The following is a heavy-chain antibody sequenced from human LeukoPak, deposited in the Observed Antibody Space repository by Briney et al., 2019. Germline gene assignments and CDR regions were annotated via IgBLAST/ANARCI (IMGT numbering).Heavy chain of an antibody. CDR1: GFTFSSYA. V-gene: IGHV3-30-3*01. D-gene: IGHD6-13*01. CDR2: ISYDGSNK. J-gene: IGHJ6*02. Sequence: QPGGSLRLSCAASGFTFSSYAMHWVRQAPGKGLEWVAVISYDGSNKYYADSVKGRFTISRDNSKNTLYLQMNSLRAEDTAVYYCARDITAAAGRYYYYYYGMDVWGQGTTVTVSS. CDR3: ARDITAAAGRYYYYYYGMDV.